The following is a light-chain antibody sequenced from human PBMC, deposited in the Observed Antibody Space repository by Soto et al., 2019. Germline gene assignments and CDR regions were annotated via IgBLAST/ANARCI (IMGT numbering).Light chain of an antibody. Sequence: EIVLTQSPGTLSLSPGERATLSCRASQSISSTYFAWYQQKPGQAPRLLIYGASIRATGIPDRFSGSGSGTEFTLTISRLEPEDFAVYYCHQYGGSPPHTFGQGTKLEIK. CDR1: QSISSTY. CDR3: HQYGGSPPHT. J-gene: IGKJ2*01. CDR2: GAS. V-gene: IGKV3-20*01.